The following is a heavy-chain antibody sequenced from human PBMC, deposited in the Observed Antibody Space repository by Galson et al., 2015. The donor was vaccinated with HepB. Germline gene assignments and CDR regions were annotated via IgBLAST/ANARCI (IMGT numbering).Heavy chain of an antibody. V-gene: IGHV1-18*04. J-gene: IGHJ4*02. D-gene: IGHD3-9*01. Sequence: SVKVSCKASGYTFTGYYMHWVRQAPGQGLEWMGWISAYNGNTNYAQKLQGRVTMTTDTSTSTAYMELRSLRSDDTAVYYCARVDSPKPYFDYWGQGTLVTVSS. CDR3: ARVDSPKPYFDY. CDR1: GYTFTGYY. CDR2: ISAYNGNT.